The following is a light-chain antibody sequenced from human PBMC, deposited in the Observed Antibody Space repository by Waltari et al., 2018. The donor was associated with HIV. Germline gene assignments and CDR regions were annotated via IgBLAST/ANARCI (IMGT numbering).Light chain of an antibody. J-gene: IGKJ1*01. CDR3: QQYDDWPWT. CDR1: QRVGSR. V-gene: IGKV3-15*01. Sequence: EVMMTQSPATLSVSPGERATLSCRASQRVGSRVAWYQQMPGQAPRLLIFGADTRASGVPARFTGSGSETEFTLTISSLQSEDFAVYFCQQYDDWPWTFGQGTKVEIK. CDR2: GAD.